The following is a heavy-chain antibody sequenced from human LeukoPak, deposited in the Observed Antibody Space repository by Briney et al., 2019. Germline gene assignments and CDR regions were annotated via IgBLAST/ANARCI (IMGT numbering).Heavy chain of an antibody. D-gene: IGHD5-12*01. Sequence: GGSLRLSCAASGFSFSTSPMSWVRQPPGKGLEWVSAMNNGPGATFYRDSVRGRFTISRDDSKSTLYLQMNSLRAEDTGSYYCAKTHYDLLDVWGQGTTVTVSS. CDR1: GFSFSTSP. J-gene: IGHJ6*02. CDR3: AKTHYDLLDV. CDR2: MNNGPGAT. V-gene: IGHV3-23*01.